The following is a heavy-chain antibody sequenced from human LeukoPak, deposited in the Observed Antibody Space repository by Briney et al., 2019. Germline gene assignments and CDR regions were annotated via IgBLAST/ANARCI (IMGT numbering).Heavy chain of an antibody. CDR2: ISPNSGVT. CDR1: GYTFTGYN. CDR3: ARVRQLLTTDYNYDYYMDV. D-gene: IGHD2-2*01. J-gene: IGHJ6*03. V-gene: IGHV1-2*02. Sequence: ASVKVSCKASGYTFTGYNMDWVRQAPGQGLEWVGRISPNSGVTNFPQKFRGRVTMTRDTSISTVYMELSRLRSDDTAVYYCARVRQLLTTDYNYDYYMDVWGKGTTVTVSS.